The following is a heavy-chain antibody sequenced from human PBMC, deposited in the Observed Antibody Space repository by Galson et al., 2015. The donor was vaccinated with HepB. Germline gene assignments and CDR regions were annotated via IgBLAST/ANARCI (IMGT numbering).Heavy chain of an antibody. V-gene: IGHV3-64*01. D-gene: IGHD5-18*01. Sequence: SLRLSCAASEFTFSSYAMHWVRQAPGRGLEYVSRISRSGGNKYYGNSVEGRFTISRDNSDNTLYLQMSSLRAEDTAVYYCVSSADISMVSGCDHWGQGTLVTVSS. CDR3: VSSADISMVSGCDH. CDR2: ISRSGGNK. J-gene: IGHJ4*02. CDR1: EFTFSSYA.